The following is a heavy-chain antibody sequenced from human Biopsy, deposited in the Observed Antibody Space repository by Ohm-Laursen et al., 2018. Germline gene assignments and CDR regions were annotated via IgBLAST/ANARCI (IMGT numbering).Heavy chain of an antibody. V-gene: IGHV1-69*04. CDR3: ATKLTGYFHH. J-gene: IGHJ1*01. Sequence: ASVKVSCKASGDTFNKYGIFWVRQAPGQGLEWMGRIIPIVDIVNYAQRFQGRVTMTADKSTSTAYLDLSSLRSDDTAVYYCATKLTGYFHHWGQGTLVIVSS. CDR1: GDTFNKYG. D-gene: IGHD3-9*01. CDR2: IIPIVDIV.